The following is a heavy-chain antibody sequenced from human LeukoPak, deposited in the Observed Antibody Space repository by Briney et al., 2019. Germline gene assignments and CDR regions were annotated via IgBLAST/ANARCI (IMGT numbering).Heavy chain of an antibody. V-gene: IGHV1-46*01. CDR3: ARFASVRDGYDQGGHDY. D-gene: IGHD5-24*01. CDR2: INPSGGST. Sequence: ASVKVSCKASGYTFTSYYMHWVRQAPGQGLEWMGIINPSGGSTSYAQKFQGRVTMTRDMSTSTVYMELSSLRSEDTAVYYCARFASVRDGYDQGGHDYWGQGTLVTVSS. J-gene: IGHJ4*02. CDR1: GYTFTSYY.